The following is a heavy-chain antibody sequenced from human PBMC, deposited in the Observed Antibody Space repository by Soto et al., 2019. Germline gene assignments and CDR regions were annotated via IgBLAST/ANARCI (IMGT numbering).Heavy chain of an antibody. CDR1: GFPFNNYA. CDR3: ARENVEYGSSSFNYGMDV. J-gene: IGHJ6*02. D-gene: IGHD6-6*01. Sequence: QVQLVESGGGVVQPGRPLRLSCVASGFPFNNYAMLWVRQAPGKGLEWVALISYDGNNKYYADSVKGQFTISRDNSNNTLYLQMNSLRLEDTAVYYCARENVEYGSSSFNYGMDVWGQGTTVTVSS. V-gene: IGHV3-30-3*01. CDR2: ISYDGNNK.